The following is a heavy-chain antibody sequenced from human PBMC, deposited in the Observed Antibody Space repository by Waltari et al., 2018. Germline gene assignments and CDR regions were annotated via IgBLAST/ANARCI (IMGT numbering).Heavy chain of an antibody. CDR1: GYSISSGYY. Sequence: QVQLQESGPGLVKPSETLSLTCTVSGYSISSGYYWGWVRQPPGKGLEWIGSIYHSGSTYYNPSLKSRVTISVDTSKNQFSLKLSSVTAADTAVYYCARRARGVSFFDYWGQGTLVTVSS. CDR2: IYHSGST. J-gene: IGHJ4*02. CDR3: ARRARGVSFFDY. D-gene: IGHD3-10*01. V-gene: IGHV4-38-2*02.